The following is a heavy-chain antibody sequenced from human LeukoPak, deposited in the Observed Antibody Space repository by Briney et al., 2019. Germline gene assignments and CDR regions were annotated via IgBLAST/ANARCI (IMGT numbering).Heavy chain of an antibody. V-gene: IGHV3-53*01. Sequence: GGSLRLSCAASGFTVSSNYMSWVRQAPGKGLEWVSVIYSGGSTYYADSVKGRFTISRDNSKNTLYLQMNSLRAEDTAVYYCARTWGWYYFDYWGQGTLVTVSS. D-gene: IGHD6-19*01. CDR2: IYSGGST. CDR1: GFTVSSNY. CDR3: ARTWGWYYFDY. J-gene: IGHJ4*02.